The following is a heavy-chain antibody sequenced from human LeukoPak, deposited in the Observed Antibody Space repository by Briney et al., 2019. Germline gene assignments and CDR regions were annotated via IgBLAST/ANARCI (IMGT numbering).Heavy chain of an antibody. D-gene: IGHD2-2*01. CDR2: IYYSGST. CDR1: GGSISSGGYY. V-gene: IGHV4-31*03. Sequence: SETLSLTCTVSGGSISSGGYYWGWIRQHPGKGLEWIGYIYYSGSTYYSPSLKSRLTISVNTSKPQFSLKLTSVPAADTALYCCARRAGSTSGDAFDIWGQGTMVAVSS. J-gene: IGHJ3*02. CDR3: ARRAGSTSGDAFDI.